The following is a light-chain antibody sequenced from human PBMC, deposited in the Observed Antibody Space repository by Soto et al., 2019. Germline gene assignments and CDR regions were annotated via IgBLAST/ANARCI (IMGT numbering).Light chain of an antibody. CDR2: EGS. CDR1: XXDVGSYNL. J-gene: IGLJ1*01. CDR3: CSYAGSSTFHV. Sequence: QSVLTQPASVSGSPGQSITISCTGTXXDVGSYNLVSWYQQHPGKAPKLVIYEGSKRPSGVSNRFSGSKSGNTASLTISGFQAEDESDYYCCSYAGSSTFHVFGTGTKVTVL. V-gene: IGLV2-23*01.